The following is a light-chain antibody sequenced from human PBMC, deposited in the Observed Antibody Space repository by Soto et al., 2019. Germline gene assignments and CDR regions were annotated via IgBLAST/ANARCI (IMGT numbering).Light chain of an antibody. CDR2: WAS. V-gene: IGKV4-1*01. Sequence: DIVMTQSPDSLAVSLGERATINCKSSQSVLLSSNNKNYLAWYQQKPGQPPKLLIYWASTRESGVPDRFSGSGSGTDFTLTISSLQAEDVAVYYCQQYYTTPHLGPGTKVDIK. CDR1: QSVLLSSNNKNY. J-gene: IGKJ3*01. CDR3: QQYYTTPH.